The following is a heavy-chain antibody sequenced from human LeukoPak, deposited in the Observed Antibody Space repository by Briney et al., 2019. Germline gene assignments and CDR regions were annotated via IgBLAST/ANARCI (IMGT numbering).Heavy chain of an antibody. CDR3: AREDTIFGVVIIPSDY. D-gene: IGHD3-3*01. Sequence: ASVKVSCKASGYTFTSYYVNWVRLAPGQGLEGMGWINPNSGGTNYAQKFQGRVTMTRDTSISTAYMELSRLRSDDTAVYYCAREDTIFGVVIIPSDYWGQGTLVTVSS. J-gene: IGHJ4*02. V-gene: IGHV1-2*02. CDR1: GYTFTSYY. CDR2: INPNSGGT.